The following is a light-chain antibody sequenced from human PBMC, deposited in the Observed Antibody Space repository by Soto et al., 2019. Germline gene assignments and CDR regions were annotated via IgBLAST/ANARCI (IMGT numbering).Light chain of an antibody. J-gene: IGKJ1*01. CDR1: QSISSW. V-gene: IGKV1-5*01. CDR2: DAS. Sequence: DIQMTQSPSTLSASVGDRVTITCRASQSISSWWAWYQQKPGKAPKILIYDASSLESGVPSRFSGSGSGTEFTLTISSLQPDDFATYYCQQYNSYSWTFGQGTKVEIK. CDR3: QQYNSYSWT.